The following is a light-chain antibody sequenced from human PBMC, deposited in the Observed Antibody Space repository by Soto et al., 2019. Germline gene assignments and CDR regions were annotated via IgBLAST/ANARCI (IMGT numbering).Light chain of an antibody. CDR1: QSVSSN. J-gene: IGKJ4*01. CDR3: QQYTNWLT. Sequence: EIVMTQSPATLSVSPGERATLSCRASQSVSSNLAWYQQKPGQAPRLLIHGASTRATGIPARFSGSGSGTEFTLTISSLQSEDFAVYYCQQYTNWLTFGGGTKVEIK. V-gene: IGKV3-15*01. CDR2: GAS.